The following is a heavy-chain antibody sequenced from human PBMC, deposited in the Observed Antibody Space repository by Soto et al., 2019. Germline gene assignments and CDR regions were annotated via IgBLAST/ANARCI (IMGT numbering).Heavy chain of an antibody. J-gene: IGHJ4*02. D-gene: IGHD3-9*01. V-gene: IGHV5-51*01. CDR3: ARHLPLSALTEVWPDS. Sequence: LGESLKISCKGSGYSFTSYWIGWVRQMPGKGLEWMGIIYPGDSDTRYSPSFQGQVTMSADKSISAAYLQWSSLKASDTAMYYCARHLPLSALTEVWPDSWGQGTLVTVSS. CDR1: GYSFTSYW. CDR2: IYPGDSDT.